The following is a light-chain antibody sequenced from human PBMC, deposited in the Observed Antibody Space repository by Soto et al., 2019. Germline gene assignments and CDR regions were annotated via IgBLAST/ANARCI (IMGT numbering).Light chain of an antibody. CDR3: SSYTSSSVLV. Sequence: QSVLTQPASVSGSPRQSITISCTGTSSDVGGYNYVSWYQQHPGKAPKLMIYDVSNRPSGVSNRFSGSKSGNTASLTISGLQAEDEADYYCSSYTSSSVLVFGTGTKVTVL. CDR2: DVS. CDR1: SSDVGGYNY. V-gene: IGLV2-14*01. J-gene: IGLJ1*01.